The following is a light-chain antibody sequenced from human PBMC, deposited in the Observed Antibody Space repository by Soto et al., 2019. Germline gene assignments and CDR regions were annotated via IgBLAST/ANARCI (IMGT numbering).Light chain of an antibody. CDR3: SSYTSRRSVV. Sequence: QSALTQPASVSGSPGQSITISCTGTSSDVGAYKYVSWYQQHSGKAPKLMIYDVSDRPSGVSRRFSGSKSGNTASLTISGLQAEDEADYYSSSYTSRRSVVFGGGTKLTVL. CDR1: SSDVGAYKY. J-gene: IGLJ2*01. CDR2: DVS. V-gene: IGLV2-14*03.